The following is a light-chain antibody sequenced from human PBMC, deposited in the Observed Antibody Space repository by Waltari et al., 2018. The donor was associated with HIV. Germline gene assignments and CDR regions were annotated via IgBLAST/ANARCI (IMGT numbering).Light chain of an antibody. CDR3: SSFTDNRAVI. CDR1: SSDVGGYDY. J-gene: IGLJ2*01. CDR2: EVR. Sequence: QSVLTQPAAVSGSPGQSVAVSCTGNSSDVGGYDYVSWYQQHPDKAPKLLIYEVRSRPSGVSDRFSGSKSGNTASLTISGLQPEDEADYYCSSFTDNRAVIFGGGTKLTVL. V-gene: IGLV2-14*03.